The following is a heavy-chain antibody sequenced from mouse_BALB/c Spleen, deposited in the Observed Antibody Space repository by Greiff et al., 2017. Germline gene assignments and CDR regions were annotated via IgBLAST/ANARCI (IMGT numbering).Heavy chain of an antibody. V-gene: IGHV1-15*01. Sequence: QVQLQQSGAELVRPGASVTLSCKASGYTFTDYEMHWVKQTPVHGLEWIGAIDPETGGTAYNQKFKGKATLTADKSSSTAYMELRSLTSEDSAVYYWTRGRRYFDVWGAGTTVTVSS. CDR1: GYTFTDYE. CDR2: IDPETGGT. CDR3: TRGRRYFDV. J-gene: IGHJ1*01.